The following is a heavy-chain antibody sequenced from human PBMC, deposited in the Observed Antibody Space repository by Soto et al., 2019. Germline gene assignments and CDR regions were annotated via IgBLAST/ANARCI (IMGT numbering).Heavy chain of an antibody. CDR3: ARARLAEEPPQDPDHYYYYYGMDV. Sequence: PGGSLRLSCAASGFTFSSYSMNWVRQAPGKGLEWVSSISSSSSYIYYADSVKGRFTISRDNAKNSLYLQMNRLRAEDTAVYYCARARLAEEPPQDPDHYYYYYGMDVWGQGTTVTVSS. D-gene: IGHD1-1*01. V-gene: IGHV3-21*01. CDR1: GFTFSSYS. CDR2: ISSSSSYI. J-gene: IGHJ6*02.